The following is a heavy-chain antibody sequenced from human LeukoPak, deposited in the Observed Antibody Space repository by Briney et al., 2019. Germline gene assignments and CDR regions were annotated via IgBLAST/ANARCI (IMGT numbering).Heavy chain of an antibody. CDR1: GFTFSGSA. J-gene: IGHJ4*02. CDR3: VRIVGSATQSALNY. Sequence: GGSLRLSCAASGFTFSGSAMHWVRQASGKGLEWVGRISSKADNYSTAYAVSVKVRFTVSSAESKQVPYMQRQRLKAKDTDEYYCVRIVGSATQSALNYCGQGTLVTVSS. D-gene: IGHD1-26*01. CDR2: ISSKADNYST. V-gene: IGHV3-73*01.